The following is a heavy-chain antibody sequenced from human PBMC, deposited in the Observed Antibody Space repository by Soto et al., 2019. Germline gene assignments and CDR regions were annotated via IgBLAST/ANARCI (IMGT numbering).Heavy chain of an antibody. J-gene: IGHJ4*02. V-gene: IGHV3-15*01. D-gene: IGHD2-15*01. Sequence: GGSLRLSCAASGFTFSNAWMSWVRQAPGKGLEWVGRIKSKTDGGTTDYAAPVKGRFTISRDDSKNTLYLQMNSLKTEDTAVYYCTISLPLRGVVVAATPSDYWGQGTLVTVSS. CDR1: GFTFSNAW. CDR3: TISLPLRGVVVAATPSDY. CDR2: IKSKTDGGTT.